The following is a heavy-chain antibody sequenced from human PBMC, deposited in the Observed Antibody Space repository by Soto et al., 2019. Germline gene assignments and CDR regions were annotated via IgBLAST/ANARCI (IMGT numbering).Heavy chain of an antibody. CDR1: GGSISSSNW. V-gene: IGHV4-4*02. CDR2: IYHSRST. D-gene: IGHD2-15*01. CDR3: ARAEGCSGGSCYSSNWFDP. Sequence: QVQLQESGPGLVKPSGTLSLTCTVSGGSISSSNWWSWVRQPPGKGLEWIGEIYHSRSTNYNPSLKSRVTISVDKSKNQFSLKLSSVTAADTAVYYCARAEGCSGGSCYSSNWFDPWGQGTLVTVSS. J-gene: IGHJ5*02.